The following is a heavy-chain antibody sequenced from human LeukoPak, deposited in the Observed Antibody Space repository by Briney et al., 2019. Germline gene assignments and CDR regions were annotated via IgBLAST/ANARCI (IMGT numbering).Heavy chain of an antibody. Sequence: GGSLRLSCSASGFTFSSYAMHWVRQAQGKGLECVSAISSNGGSTYYADSVKGRFTISRDNSKNTLYLQMSSLTAEDTAVYYCVKGTTGYFDYWGQGTLVTVSS. V-gene: IGHV3-64D*06. D-gene: IGHD4-17*01. CDR3: VKGTTGYFDY. J-gene: IGHJ4*02. CDR2: ISSNGGST. CDR1: GFTFSSYA.